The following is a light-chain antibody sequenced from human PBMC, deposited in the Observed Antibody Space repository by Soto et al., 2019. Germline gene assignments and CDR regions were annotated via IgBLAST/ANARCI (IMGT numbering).Light chain of an antibody. CDR2: LNSDGSH. V-gene: IGLV4-69*01. CDR1: SGYSSYA. CDR3: QTWGTGIRV. Sequence: QSVLTQSPSASASLGASVNFTCTLSSGYSSYAIAWHQQQPEKGPRYLMKLNSDGSHSKGDDIPDRFSGSSSGAERYLTISSLQSEDEADYYCQTWGTGIRVFGGGTKVTVL. J-gene: IGLJ2*01.